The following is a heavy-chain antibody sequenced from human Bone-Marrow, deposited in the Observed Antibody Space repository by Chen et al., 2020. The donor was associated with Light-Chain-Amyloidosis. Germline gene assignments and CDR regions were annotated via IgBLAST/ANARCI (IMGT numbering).Heavy chain of an antibody. CDR3: ARGTHYDFWSGYYYYYMDV. J-gene: IGHJ6*03. CDR2: INHSGST. CDR1: GGSFSGYY. Sequence: QVQLQQWGAGLLKPSETLSLTCAVYGGSFSGYYWSWIRQPPGKGLEGIGEINHSGSTNYNPSLKRRVTRSVDTSKNQFSLKLSSVTAADTAVYYCARGTHYDFWSGYYYYYMDVWGKGTTVTVSS. V-gene: IGHV4-34*01. D-gene: IGHD3-3*01.